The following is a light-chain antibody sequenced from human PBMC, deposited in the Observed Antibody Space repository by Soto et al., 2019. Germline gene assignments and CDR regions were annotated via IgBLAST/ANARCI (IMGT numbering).Light chain of an antibody. V-gene: IGKV1-27*01. J-gene: IGKJ4*01. CDR3: QKYNSAPLLT. CDR1: QGISNY. CDR2: AAS. Sequence: DIQMTQSPSSLSASVGDRVTITCRASQGISNYIAWYQQKPGKVPTLLIYAASTLQSGVPSRFRGSGSGTDFTLTISSLQPEDVSTYYCQKYNSAPLLTFGGGTKLEIK.